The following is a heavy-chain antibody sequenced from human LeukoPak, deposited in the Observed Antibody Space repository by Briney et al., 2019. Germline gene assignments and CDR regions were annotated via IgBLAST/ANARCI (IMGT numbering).Heavy chain of an antibody. CDR2: TYCRSKWNS. V-gene: IGHV6-1*01. Sequence: SQTLSLTCAIAGDSVSSNSAAWNWIRQSPSRGLEWLGRTYCRSKWNSDFAVSVKSRITIDPDTSKNQFSLQLNSLTPEDTAVYYCARDLTGRFDDWGQGTLVTVSS. J-gene: IGHJ4*02. CDR1: GDSVSSNSAA. CDR3: ARDLTGRFDD. D-gene: IGHD7-27*01.